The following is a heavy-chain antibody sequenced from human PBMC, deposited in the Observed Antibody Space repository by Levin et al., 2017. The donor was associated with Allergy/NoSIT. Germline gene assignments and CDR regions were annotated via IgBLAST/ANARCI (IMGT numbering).Heavy chain of an antibody. D-gene: IGHD4-23*01. V-gene: IGHV3-72*01. CDR1: GFTFSDHY. Sequence: GESLKISCAASGFTFSDHYMDWVRQAPGKGLEWVGRAKNKANSYTIEYAASVKGRFTISRDDSKNSLYLQMNSLKTEDTDVYYCDRARYYGGNSDFDYWGQGTLVTVSS. CDR2: AKNKANSYTI. CDR3: DRARYYGGNSDFDY. J-gene: IGHJ4*02.